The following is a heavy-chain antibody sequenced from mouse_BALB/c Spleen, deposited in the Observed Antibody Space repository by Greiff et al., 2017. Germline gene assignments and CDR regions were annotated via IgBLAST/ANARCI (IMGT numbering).Heavy chain of an antibody. V-gene: IGHV3-2*02. J-gene: IGHJ2*01. Sequence: EVKLMESGPGLVKPSQSLSLTCTVTGYSITSDYAWNWIRQFPGNKLEWMGYISYSGSTSYNPSLKSRISITRDTSKNQFFLQLNSVTTEDTATYYCARKDYGSRGFDYWGQGTTLTVSS. CDR2: ISYSGST. D-gene: IGHD1-1*01. CDR3: ARKDYGSRGFDY. CDR1: GYSITSDYA.